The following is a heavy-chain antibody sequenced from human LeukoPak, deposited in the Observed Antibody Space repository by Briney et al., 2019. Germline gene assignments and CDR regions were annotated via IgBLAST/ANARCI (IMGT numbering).Heavy chain of an antibody. CDR1: GFTLDDYA. Sequence: GGSLRLSCAVSGFTLDDYAMHWVRQAPGKGLEWVSLISGEGGSRYYAGSVKGRFTVSRDNRKNPLYLQMNRLRTEDTAFYYCAKGADPLTWRMTTVAGTRFDFWGQGTLVTVSS. J-gene: IGHJ4*02. V-gene: IGHV3-43*02. CDR2: ISGEGGSR. D-gene: IGHD6-19*01. CDR3: AKGADPLTWRMTTVAGTRFDF.